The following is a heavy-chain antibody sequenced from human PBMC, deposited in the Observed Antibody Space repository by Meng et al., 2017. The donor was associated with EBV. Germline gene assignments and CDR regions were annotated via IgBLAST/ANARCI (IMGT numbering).Heavy chain of an antibody. V-gene: IGHV4-39*07. J-gene: IGHJ4*02. CDR1: CGPISSSSSY. Sequence: QRQHRHASPRLLNPSDNPARTSTCSCGPISSSSSYWGWNRQPPGKVLEWIGSIYYSGSTSYNPSLKSRVTISVDTSKNQFSLKLSSVAAADTAVYYCARARRSGGVKLDYWGQGTLVTVSS. CDR3: ARARRSGGVKLDY. D-gene: IGHD3-16*01. CDR2: IYYSGST.